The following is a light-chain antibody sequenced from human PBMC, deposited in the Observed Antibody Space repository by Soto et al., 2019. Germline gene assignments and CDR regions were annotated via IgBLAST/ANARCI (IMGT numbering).Light chain of an antibody. CDR2: AAS. CDR3: QQSYSIPYT. V-gene: IGKV1-39*01. CDR1: QSITTY. J-gene: IGKJ2*01. Sequence: DIEMTPSPSSMSASVGGRITIACRASQSITTYLNWYQQKPGKAPNLLIYAASSLQSGVPSRFSGSGSGTDFILTISSLQPDDVATYYCQQSYSIPYTFGQGTNVDIK.